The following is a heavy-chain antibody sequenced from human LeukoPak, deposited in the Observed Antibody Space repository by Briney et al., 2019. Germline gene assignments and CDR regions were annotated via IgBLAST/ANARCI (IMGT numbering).Heavy chain of an antibody. CDR3: ARVHIGAFDI. CDR1: GGSISSGDYY. Sequence: SETLSLTCTVSGGSISSGDYYWSWIRQPPGKGLEWIGYIYYSGSTYYNPSLKSRVTTSVDTSKNQFSLKLSSVTAADTAVYYCARVHIGAFDIWGQGTMVTVSS. D-gene: IGHD5-12*01. V-gene: IGHV4-30-4*01. J-gene: IGHJ3*02. CDR2: IYYSGST.